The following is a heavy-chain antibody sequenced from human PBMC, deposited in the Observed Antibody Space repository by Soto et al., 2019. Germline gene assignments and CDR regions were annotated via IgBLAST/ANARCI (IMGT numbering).Heavy chain of an antibody. D-gene: IGHD2-15*01. CDR2: INHSGST. J-gene: IGHJ4*02. V-gene: IGHV4-34*01. CDR1: GGSFSGYY. CDR3: ARWYCSGGSCYSGTISDY. Sequence: SETLSLTCAVYGGSFSGYYWSWIRQPPGKGLEWIGEINHSGSTNYNPSLKSRVTISVDTSKNQFSLKLSSVTAAETAVYYCARWYCSGGSCYSGTISDYWGQGTLVTVSS.